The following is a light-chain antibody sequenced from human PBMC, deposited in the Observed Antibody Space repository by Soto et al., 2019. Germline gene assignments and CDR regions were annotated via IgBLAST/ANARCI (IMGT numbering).Light chain of an antibody. J-gene: IGKJ1*01. CDR2: DAS. V-gene: IGKV3-11*01. Sequence: EIFLTQSPDTLSLSHGERATLSCRATQSVTNYIAWYQQRPGQAPRLLIYDASNRASGVPAKFSGSGSGTDFTLTISDLEPADFGLYYCQQRLNWPPNFGQGTKVDIK. CDR3: QQRLNWPPN. CDR1: QSVTNY.